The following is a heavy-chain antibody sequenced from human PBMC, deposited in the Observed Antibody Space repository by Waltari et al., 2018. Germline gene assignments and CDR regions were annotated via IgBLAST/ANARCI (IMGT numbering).Heavy chain of an antibody. CDR2: IIHIFGTA. D-gene: IGHD6-13*01. V-gene: IGHV1-69*05. Sequence: QVQLVQSGAAVKKPGSSVKVSCKASGGTFSSYAISWVRQAPGQGLEWMGGIIHIFGTANYAQKFQGRVTITTEESTSTAYMGLSSLRSEDTAVYYCATRPFIAAADIYYYYYMDVWGKGTTVTISS. J-gene: IGHJ6*03. CDR3: ATRPFIAAADIYYYYYMDV. CDR1: GGTFSSYA.